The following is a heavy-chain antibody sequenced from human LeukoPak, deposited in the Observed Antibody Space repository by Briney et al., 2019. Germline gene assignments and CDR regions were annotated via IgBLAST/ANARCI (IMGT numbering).Heavy chain of an antibody. CDR2: LGGSGVPT. Sequence: PGGSLRLSCAASGFTFSSYAMSWVRQAPGKGLEWVSNLGGSGVPTNYANSVKGRFTISRDNSKNTLYLEMNSLGVDDTAIYYCAKCPSSLSCYGVRLDVWGQGTTVTVSS. D-gene: IGHD2-2*01. CDR1: GFTFSSYA. V-gene: IGHV3-23*01. CDR3: AKCPSSLSCYGVRLDV. J-gene: IGHJ6*02.